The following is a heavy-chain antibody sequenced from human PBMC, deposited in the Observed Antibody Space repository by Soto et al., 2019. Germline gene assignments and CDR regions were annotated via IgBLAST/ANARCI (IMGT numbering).Heavy chain of an antibody. Sequence: ASVKVSCKASGGTFSSYAISWVRQAPGQGLEWMGGIIPIFGTANYAQKFQGRVTITADESTSTAYMELSSLRSEDTAVYYCARSKSAVRYSSSWYYFDYWGQGTLVTVSS. V-gene: IGHV1-69*13. CDR3: ARSKSAVRYSSSWYYFDY. CDR2: IIPIFGTA. J-gene: IGHJ4*02. D-gene: IGHD6-13*01. CDR1: GGTFSSYA.